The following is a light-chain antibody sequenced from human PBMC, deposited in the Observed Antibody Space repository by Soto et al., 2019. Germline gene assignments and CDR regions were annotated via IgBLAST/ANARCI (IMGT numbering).Light chain of an antibody. Sequence: QSVLTQPPSASGTPGQRVTISCSGSSSNIESNFVYWYQQFPGTAPRLLIYRNNQRPSGVPDRFSGSKSGTSASLAISALGSEDEGDYYCTVWDDSLGGRLFGGGTKLTVL. CDR3: TVWDDSLGGRL. J-gene: IGLJ2*01. V-gene: IGLV1-47*01. CDR2: RNN. CDR1: SSNIESNF.